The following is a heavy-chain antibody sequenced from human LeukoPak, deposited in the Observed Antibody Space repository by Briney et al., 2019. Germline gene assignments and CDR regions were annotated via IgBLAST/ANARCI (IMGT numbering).Heavy chain of an antibody. D-gene: IGHD1-14*01. Sequence: KSSETLSLTCAVSGYSISSGYYWGWIRQPPGKGLEWIGSIYHSGSTYYNPSLKSRVTISVDTSKNQFSLKLSSVTAADTAVYYCARHIPRPGYDAFDIWGQGTMVTVSS. CDR2: IYHSGST. CDR3: ARHIPRPGYDAFDI. CDR1: GYSISSGYY. V-gene: IGHV4-38-2*01. J-gene: IGHJ3*02.